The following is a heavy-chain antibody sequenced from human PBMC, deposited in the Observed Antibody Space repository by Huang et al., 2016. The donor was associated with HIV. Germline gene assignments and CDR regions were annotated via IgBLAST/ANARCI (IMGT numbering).Heavy chain of an antibody. V-gene: IGHV4-59*11. J-gene: IGHJ2*01. CDR3: AREGLYYYDGSGGYFDI. D-gene: IGHD3-22*01. CDR2: LYYSGST. Sequence: QVQLQESGPGLVKPSETLSLICTVSGGSISSHYWSLIRQSPGKGLEGIGSLYYSGSTNYNPSLKSRVTTSVDTSKKHFSLRLTSVSAADTAVYYCAREGLYYYDGSGGYFDIWGRGTLVTVSS. CDR1: GGSISSHY.